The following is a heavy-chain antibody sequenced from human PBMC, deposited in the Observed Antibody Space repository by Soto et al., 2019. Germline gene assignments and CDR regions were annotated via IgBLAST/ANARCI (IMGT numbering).Heavy chain of an antibody. CDR3: VRDSTGSLES. V-gene: IGHV4-30-2*01. CDR1: GGSISSGGYS. J-gene: IGHJ5*01. CDR2: IYHTGST. Sequence: QPQLQESGSGLLKPSQTLSLTCAVSGGSISSGGYSWSWILQPPGKGPERIGFIYHTGSTYYNPSLESRGNISVERSKNQLYLRLSSVTAADRGVYHCVRDSTGSLESWGQGTLVTVSS. D-gene: IGHD3-10*01.